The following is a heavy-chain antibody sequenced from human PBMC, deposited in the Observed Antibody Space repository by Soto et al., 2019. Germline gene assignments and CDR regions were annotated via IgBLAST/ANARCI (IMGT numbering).Heavy chain of an antibody. J-gene: IGHJ5*02. CDR3: AAAVAGGWLVP. CDR2: INHSGST. CDR1: GGSFSGYY. D-gene: IGHD6-19*01. V-gene: IGHV4-34*01. Sequence: SENLSLTCAFYGGSFSGYYWSWIRQPPGKGLEWIGEINHSGSTNYNPSLKSRVAMSVDTSKNQFSLKLSSVTAADMAVYYCAAAVAGGWLVPWGEGTPVTVSS.